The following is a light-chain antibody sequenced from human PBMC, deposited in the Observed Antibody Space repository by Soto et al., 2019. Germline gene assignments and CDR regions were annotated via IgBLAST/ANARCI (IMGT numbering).Light chain of an antibody. V-gene: IGLV1-44*01. CDR2: NNN. J-gene: IGLJ1*01. CDR1: RSDIGSNS. Sequence: QSVLTQPPSASGTPGQTVIISCSGSRSDIGSNSVNWYQHLPGTAPKLLIYNNNQRPSGVPDRFSGSKSGTSASLAISGLQYEDEADYYCAAWDDSMTGPVFGTGTKV. CDR3: AAWDDSMTGPV.